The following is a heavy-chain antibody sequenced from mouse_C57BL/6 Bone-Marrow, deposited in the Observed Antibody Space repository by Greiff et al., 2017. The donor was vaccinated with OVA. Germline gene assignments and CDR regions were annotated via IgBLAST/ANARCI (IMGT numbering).Heavy chain of an antibody. CDR1: GYTFTDYY. Sequence: EVQLQQSGPELVKPGASVKISCKASGYTFTDYYMNWVKQSHGKSLEWIGDINPNNGGTSYNQKFTGKATLTVDTSSSTANMDPRSLTTEDTAVYYCTKRIYYGYDGGFDYWSQGTTLTVSS. CDR3: TKRIYYGYDGGFDY. V-gene: IGHV1-26*01. D-gene: IGHD2-2*01. CDR2: INPNNGGT. J-gene: IGHJ2*01.